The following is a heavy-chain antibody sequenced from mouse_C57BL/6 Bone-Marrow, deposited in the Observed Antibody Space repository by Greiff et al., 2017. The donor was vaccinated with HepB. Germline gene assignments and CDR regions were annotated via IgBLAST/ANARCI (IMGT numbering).Heavy chain of an antibody. J-gene: IGHJ1*03. D-gene: IGHD1-1*01. CDR2: IDPSDSYT. V-gene: IGHV1-69*01. CDR3: ARESYYYGSSRYWYFDV. Sequence: VQLQQPGAELVLPGASVKLSCKASGYTFTSYWMHWVKQRPGQGLEWIGEIDPSDSYTNYNQKFKGKSTLTVDKSSSTAYMQLSSLTSEDSAVYYCARESYYYGSSRYWYFDVWGTGTTVTVSS. CDR1: GYTFTSYW.